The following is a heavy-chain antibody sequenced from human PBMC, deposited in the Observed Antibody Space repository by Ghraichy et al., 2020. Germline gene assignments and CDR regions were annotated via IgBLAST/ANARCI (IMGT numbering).Heavy chain of an antibody. CDR3: ARPRGVLYYYSMDV. CDR2: IKQDGGEK. Sequence: GGSLRLSCAASGFAFSSYWMTWVRQAPGKGLEWVANIKQDGGEKYYVDSVKGRFTLSSDNAKNSLYLQMNSLRADDTAVYYCARPRGVLYYYSMDVWGQGTTVTVSS. J-gene: IGHJ6*02. V-gene: IGHV3-7*01. D-gene: IGHD3-10*01. CDR1: GFAFSSYW.